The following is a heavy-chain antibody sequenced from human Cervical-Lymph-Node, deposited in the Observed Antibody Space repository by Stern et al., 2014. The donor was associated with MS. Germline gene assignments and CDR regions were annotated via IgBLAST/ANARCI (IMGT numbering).Heavy chain of an antibody. CDR2: IVPMFAKA. D-gene: IGHD3-10*01. J-gene: IGHJ5*02. CDR3: ARERSIHYPAFAP. CDR1: GGSFTSYA. V-gene: IGHV1-69*01. Sequence: QVQLVQSGAEVKKPGSSVRVSCKASGGSFTSYAFNWLRQAPGQGLEWMGDIVPMFAKADYAQKFQARVTVTADEATNTVYMELSFLTSEDTAVYYCARERSIHYPAFAPWGQGTLVTVSS.